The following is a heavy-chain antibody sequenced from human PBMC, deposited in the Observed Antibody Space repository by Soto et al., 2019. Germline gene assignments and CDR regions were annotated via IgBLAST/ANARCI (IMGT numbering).Heavy chain of an antibody. J-gene: IGHJ4*01. CDR1: RFTFSSYS. CDR2: ISSSSSTI. D-gene: IGHD3-22*01. CDR3: TTDSHFTMKLVRFDY. Sequence: GGSLRLSCAASRFTFSSYSMNWVRQAPGKGLEWVSYISSSSSTIYYADSVKGRFTISRDNAKNSLYLQMNSLEIEDTAVYYCTTDSHFTMKLVRFDYWGLGTLVTVSS. V-gene: IGHV3-48*01.